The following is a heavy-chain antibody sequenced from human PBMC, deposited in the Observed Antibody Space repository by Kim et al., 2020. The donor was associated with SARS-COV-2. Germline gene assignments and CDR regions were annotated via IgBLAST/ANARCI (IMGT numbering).Heavy chain of an antibody. CDR3: ARGVRQQLLGYYYYYYGMDV. Sequence: SETLSLTCAVYGGSFSGYYWSWIRQPPGKGLEWIGEINHSGSTNYNPSLKSRVTISVDTSKNQFSLKLSSVTAADTAVYYCARGVRQQLLGYYYYYYGMDVWGQGTTVTVSS. V-gene: IGHV4-34*01. CDR2: INHSGST. D-gene: IGHD6-13*01. J-gene: IGHJ6*02. CDR1: GGSFSGYY.